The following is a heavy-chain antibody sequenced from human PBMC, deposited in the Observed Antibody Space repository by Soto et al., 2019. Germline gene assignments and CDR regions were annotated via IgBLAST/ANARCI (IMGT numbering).Heavy chain of an antibody. Sequence: GGSLRLSCAASGFTLDDYAMHWVRQAPGKGLEWVSGISWNSGSIGYADSVKGRFTISRDNAKNSLYLQMNSLRAEDTALYYCAKVLGRCSSTSCYHYYYYGMDVWGQGTTVTVSS. J-gene: IGHJ6*02. CDR3: AKVLGRCSSTSCYHYYYYGMDV. CDR1: GFTLDDYA. CDR2: ISWNSGSI. V-gene: IGHV3-9*01. D-gene: IGHD2-2*01.